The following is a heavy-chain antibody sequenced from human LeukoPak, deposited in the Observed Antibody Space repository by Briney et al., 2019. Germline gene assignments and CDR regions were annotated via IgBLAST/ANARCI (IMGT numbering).Heavy chain of an antibody. CDR2: IYYSGVT. Sequence: PSETLSLTCTVSGGSISSYYWSWIRQPPGKGLEWIGYIYYSGVTNYNPSLKSRVTISVDTSKNQFSLKLPSVTPADTAVYYCARDGGEWLPTDYWGQGTLVTVSS. CDR3: ARDGGEWLPTDY. V-gene: IGHV4-59*01. CDR1: GGSISSYY. D-gene: IGHD3-3*01. J-gene: IGHJ4*02.